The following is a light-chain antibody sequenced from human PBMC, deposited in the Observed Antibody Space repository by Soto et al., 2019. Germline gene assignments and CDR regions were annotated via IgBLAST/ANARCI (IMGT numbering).Light chain of an antibody. CDR2: GAS. V-gene: IGKV3-15*01. J-gene: IGKJ5*01. Sequence: EIVMTQSPATLSVSPGERATLSFMASQSVRGNLAWYQQKPGQSPRLLIYGASSRATGIPARFIGSGSGTEFTLTISSLQSEDFAVYYCQQYNNWPFITFGQGTRLEIK. CDR1: QSVRGN. CDR3: QQYNNWPFIT.